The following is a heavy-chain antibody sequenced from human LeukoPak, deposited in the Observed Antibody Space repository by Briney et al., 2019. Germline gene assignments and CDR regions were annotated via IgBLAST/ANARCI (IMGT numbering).Heavy chain of an antibody. D-gene: IGHD3-22*01. CDR2: TYYRSKWFN. J-gene: IGHJ4*02. CDR3: ARAKYHYDGSGYSLFDY. V-gene: IGHV6-1*01. CDR1: GDSVSSSSAA. Sequence: SQTLSLTCAISGDSVSSSSAAWDWIRQSPSRGFEWLGRTYYRSKWFNNYVSSVQGRITINPDTSKNQFSLQMKSVTPEDTAVYYCARAKYHYDGSGYSLFDYWGQGTLVTVSS.